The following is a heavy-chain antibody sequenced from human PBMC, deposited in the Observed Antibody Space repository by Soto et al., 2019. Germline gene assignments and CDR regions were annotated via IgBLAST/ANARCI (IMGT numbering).Heavy chain of an antibody. CDR1: GGSVASGSYY. V-gene: IGHV4-61*01. J-gene: IGHJ4*02. CDR2: IYSSGGT. CDR3: AREGDGYNN. Sequence: PSETLSLTCSVSGGSVASGSYYWSWIRQPPGKGLEWIGYIYSSGGTSYNPSLKSRVTISVDTSKNQFSLKLTSVTAADTAVYYCAREGDGYNNWGQGTMVTVSS. D-gene: IGHD5-12*01.